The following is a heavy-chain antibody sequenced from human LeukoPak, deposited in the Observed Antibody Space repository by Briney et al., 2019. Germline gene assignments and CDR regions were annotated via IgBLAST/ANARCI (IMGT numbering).Heavy chain of an antibody. D-gene: IGHD5-24*01. J-gene: IGHJ4*02. Sequence: GASVKVSCKPSGYTFTSYDINWVRQATGQGQRRMGSMIPTISNTVNAQNFQSRVTMTRNTSVGTAYRELSSMRSEDTAVYYCARRLRMATITPPGYGGQGTLSPSPQ. V-gene: IGHV1-8*01. CDR1: GYTFTSYD. CDR2: MIPTISNT. CDR3: ARRLRMATITPPGY.